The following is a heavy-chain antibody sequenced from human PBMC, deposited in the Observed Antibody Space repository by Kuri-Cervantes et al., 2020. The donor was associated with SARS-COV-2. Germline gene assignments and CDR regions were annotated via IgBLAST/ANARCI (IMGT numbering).Heavy chain of an antibody. CDR1: GFTFSSYW. CDR2: INSDGSST. D-gene: IGHD6-19*01. Sequence: GESLKISCAASGFTFSSYWMHWVRQAPGKGLVWVSRINSDGSSTSYADSVKGRFTISRDNAKNTLYLQMNSLRAEDTAVYYCARSPGSHMDVWGQGTTVTVSS. V-gene: IGHV3-74*01. CDR3: ARSPGSHMDV. J-gene: IGHJ6*02.